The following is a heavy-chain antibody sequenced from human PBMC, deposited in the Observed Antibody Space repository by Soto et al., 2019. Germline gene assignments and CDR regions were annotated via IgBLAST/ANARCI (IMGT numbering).Heavy chain of an antibody. CDR1: GFTFNNYA. J-gene: IGHJ4*02. D-gene: IGHD3-10*01. CDR2: ISGGGDTT. V-gene: IGHV3-23*01. Sequence: EVQLLESGGGLVQPGGSLRLSCAASGFTFNNYAMTWVRQAPGKRLEWVSAISGGGDTTSYADSLKGRFTVSRDGSKNKLYLQISSLRAEVTAIYYFVKGRGGSGSLTPRVVFWGQGTLVTVTS. CDR3: VKGRGGSGSLTPRVVF.